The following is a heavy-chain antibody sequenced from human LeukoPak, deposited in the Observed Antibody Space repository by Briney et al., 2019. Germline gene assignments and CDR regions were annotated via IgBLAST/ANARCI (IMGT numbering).Heavy chain of an antibody. V-gene: IGHV3-74*01. Sequence: GGSLRLSCGASGFTFSSYWMHWVRHAPGKGLVWVSRINNDGSSTSYADSVQGRFTISRDNAKNTLYLQMNSLRAEDTALYYCARVARGDYYYYYMDVWGKGTTVTVSS. J-gene: IGHJ6*03. CDR1: GFTFSSYW. D-gene: IGHD3-10*01. CDR2: INNDGSST. CDR3: ARVARGDYYYYYMDV.